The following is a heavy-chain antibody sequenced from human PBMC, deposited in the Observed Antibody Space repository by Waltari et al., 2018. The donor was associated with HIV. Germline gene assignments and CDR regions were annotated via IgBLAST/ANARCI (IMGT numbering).Heavy chain of an antibody. Sequence: QVQLVESGGGVVQPGRSLRLSCAASGFTFSSYGMHWVRQAPGKGLAWVAVISYDGSNKYYADSVKGRFTISRDNSKNTLYLQMNSLRAEDTAVYYCAKDQYCSSTSCHGYYYYGMDVWGQGTTVTVSS. J-gene: IGHJ6*02. V-gene: IGHV3-30*18. CDR2: ISYDGSNK. CDR1: GFTFSSYG. CDR3: AKDQYCSSTSCHGYYYYGMDV. D-gene: IGHD2-2*01.